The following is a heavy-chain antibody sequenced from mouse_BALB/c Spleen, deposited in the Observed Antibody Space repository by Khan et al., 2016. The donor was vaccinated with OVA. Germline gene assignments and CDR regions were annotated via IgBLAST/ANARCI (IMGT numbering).Heavy chain of an antibody. CDR1: GFSLPSNG. CDR2: IWCEGCI. V-gene: IGHV2-3*01. CDR3: ADRRVFYFDY. J-gene: IGHJ2*01. Sequence: QLKESGPGLVAPSQRLYITCTVSGFSLPSNGVSWVRQPPGKGLELLGIIWCEGCINYHSVLRCRMSISKDNSKSEVFLKLNSLQTDDTATYCGADRRVFYFDYWGQGTTLTVSA.